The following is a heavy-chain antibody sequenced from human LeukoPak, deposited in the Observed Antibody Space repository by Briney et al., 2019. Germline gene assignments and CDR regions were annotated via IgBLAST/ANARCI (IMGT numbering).Heavy chain of an antibody. CDR1: GYTFTRYG. J-gene: IGHJ4*02. CDR3: ARVSMRDCSSTSCYQDYFDY. V-gene: IGHV1-18*01. CDR2: ISPYNGNT. Sequence: GASVKVSCKASGYTFTRYGISWVRQAPGQGLEWLGWISPYNGNTNYVQRLQGRVTMTTDTSTSTAYMELRSLRSDDTAVYYCARVSMRDCSSTSCYQDYFDYWGQGTLVTVSS. D-gene: IGHD2-2*01.